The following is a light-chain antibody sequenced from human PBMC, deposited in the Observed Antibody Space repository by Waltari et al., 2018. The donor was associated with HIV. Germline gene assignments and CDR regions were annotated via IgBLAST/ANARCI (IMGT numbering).Light chain of an antibody. V-gene: IGLV1-44*01. J-gene: IGLJ3*02. CDR3: ATWDDSLNGRV. CDR1: SSNIGRNT. CDR2: SSN. Sequence: QSMLTQPPSASGTPGQRVTISCSGSSSNIGRNTVTWYQQLPGTAPKLPIYSSNHRPSGVPDRFSGSKSGTSASLAISGLQSEDEAEYYCATWDDSLNGRVFGGGTKLTVL.